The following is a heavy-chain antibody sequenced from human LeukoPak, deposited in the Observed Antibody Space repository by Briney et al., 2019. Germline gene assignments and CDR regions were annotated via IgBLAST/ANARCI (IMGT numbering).Heavy chain of an antibody. J-gene: IGHJ4*02. CDR2: IDPEGSQT. V-gene: IGHV3-7*01. Sequence: GESLRLSCAASGFTFSSSWMNWVRQAPGKGLQWVGNIDPEGSQTRFVDSVMGRFTMSKDNAKNSLYLQMNSLRVEDTAVFYCAAWTDRGYNFWGQGTVVTVSS. D-gene: IGHD5-24*01. CDR3: AAWTDRGYNF. CDR1: GFTFSSSW.